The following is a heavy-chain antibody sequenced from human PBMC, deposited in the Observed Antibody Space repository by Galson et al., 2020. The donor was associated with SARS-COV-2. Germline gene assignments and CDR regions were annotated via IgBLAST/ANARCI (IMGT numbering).Heavy chain of an antibody. D-gene: IGHD1-26*01. V-gene: IGHV4-61*02. Sequence: SETLSLTCTVSGASIRSGRYHWSWIRQPAGKGLESIGRIYTSGNTNYNPSLKSRVTISLDTSKNQFSLKLSAVTAADTAVYYCARLTVGAPHWFDSWGQGTLVTVSS. CDR3: ARLTVGAPHWFDS. CDR2: IYTSGNT. J-gene: IGHJ5*01. CDR1: GASIRSGRYH.